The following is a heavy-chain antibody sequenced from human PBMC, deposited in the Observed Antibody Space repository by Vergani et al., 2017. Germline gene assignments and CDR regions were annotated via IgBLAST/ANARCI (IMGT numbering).Heavy chain of an antibody. J-gene: IGHJ4*02. CDR3: ATGGAAYCRGASCYDFFEY. V-gene: IGHV3-30*02. CDR2: TRYDGIVE. CDR1: GFTFTNYG. D-gene: IGHD2-15*01. Sequence: QVQLVESGGGVVQPGGSLRLSCAASGFTFTNYGMHWVRQAPGKGLEWVAFTRYDGIVEYYGDSVRGRFTISRDNSKNTLYLQMNRLRPEDTAVYYCATGGAAYCRGASCYDFFEYWGQGTLVTVAS.